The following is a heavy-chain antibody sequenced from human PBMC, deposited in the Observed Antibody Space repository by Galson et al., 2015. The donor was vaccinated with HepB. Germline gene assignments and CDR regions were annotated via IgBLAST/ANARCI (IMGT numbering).Heavy chain of an antibody. D-gene: IGHD2-2*01. J-gene: IGHJ4*02. CDR2: IHSGGGT. V-gene: IGHV3-66*01. CDR3: TRDQRGYYSSTSCTSGHFDS. CDR1: GFTVITSY. Sequence: SLRLSCAGSGFTVITSYMSWLRQAPGKGLEWVSIIHSGGGTYYADSVKGRFTISRDHSKNTLDLQINNLRAEDTAIYYCTRDQRGYYSSTSCTSGHFDSWGQGTLVTVSS.